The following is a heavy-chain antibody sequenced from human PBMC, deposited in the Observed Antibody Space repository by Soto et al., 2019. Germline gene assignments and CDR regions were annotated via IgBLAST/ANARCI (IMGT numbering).Heavy chain of an antibody. CDR2: IYYSGST. J-gene: IGHJ4*02. V-gene: IGHV4-59*01. D-gene: IGHD3-3*01. CDR3: ATMVYDFWSGYPNRRPLYYFDY. CDR1: GGSISSYY. Sequence: SETLSLTCTVSGGSISSYYWSWIRQPPGKGLEWIGYIYYSGSTNYNPSLKSRVTISVDTSKNQFSLKLSSVTAADTAVYYCATMVYDFWSGYPNRRPLYYFDYWGQGTLVTVSS.